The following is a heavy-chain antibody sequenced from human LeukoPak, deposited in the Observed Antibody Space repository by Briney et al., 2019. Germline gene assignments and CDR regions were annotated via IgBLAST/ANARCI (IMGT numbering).Heavy chain of an antibody. D-gene: IGHD3-10*02. V-gene: IGHV3-48*03. J-gene: IGHJ6*04. CDR3: AELGITMIGGV. Sequence: GGSLRLSCAASGFTFSSSEMNWVRQAPGKGLEWVSYISSSGSTIYYADSVKGRFTISRDNAKNSLYLQMNSLRAEDTAVYYCAELGITMIGGVWGKGTTVTISS. CDR2: ISSSGSTI. CDR1: GFTFSSSE.